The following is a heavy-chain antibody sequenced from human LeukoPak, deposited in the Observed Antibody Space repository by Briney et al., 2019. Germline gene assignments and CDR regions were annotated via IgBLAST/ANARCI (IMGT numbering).Heavy chain of an antibody. CDR2: INQDGSEK. CDR1: GFTFSSYW. V-gene: IGHV3-7*01. J-gene: IGHJ4*02. Sequence: GGSLRLSCAASGFTFSSYWMSWVRQAPGKGLEWVANINQDGSEKYYVDSVKGRFTISRDNSKNTLYLQMNSLRAEDTAVYYCAKDRSGSYSQGLDYWGQGTLVTVSP. D-gene: IGHD1-26*01. CDR3: AKDRSGSYSQGLDY.